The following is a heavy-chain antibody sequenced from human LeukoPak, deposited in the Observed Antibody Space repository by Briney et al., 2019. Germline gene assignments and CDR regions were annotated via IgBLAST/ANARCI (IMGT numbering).Heavy chain of an antibody. Sequence: GASVKVSCKAPGYTFTGYYMHWVRQAPGQGLEWMGRINPNSGGTNYAQKFQGRVTMTRDTSISTAYMELSRLRSDDTAVYYCARDAAKVYYFDYWGQGTLVTVSS. CDR3: ARDAAKVYYFDY. V-gene: IGHV1-2*06. CDR1: GYTFTGYY. CDR2: INPNSGGT. J-gene: IGHJ4*02. D-gene: IGHD6-25*01.